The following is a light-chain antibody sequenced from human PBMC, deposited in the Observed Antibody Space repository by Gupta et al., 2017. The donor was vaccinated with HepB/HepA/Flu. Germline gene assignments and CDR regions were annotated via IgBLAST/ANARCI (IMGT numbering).Light chain of an antibody. Sequence: VAMTPPPLSLPVSLGQPASISCRCSQGLVYSDGNTYLSWFQQRPGQSPRRRIYKVSNRDFGVPDGFSGSGSGNGYTLRISRVEADDVGMYYCRQGEHWPLTCGGGTKVEIK. CDR3: RQGEHWPLT. CDR1: QGLVYSDGNTY. V-gene: IGKV2-30*01. J-gene: IGKJ4*01. CDR2: KVS.